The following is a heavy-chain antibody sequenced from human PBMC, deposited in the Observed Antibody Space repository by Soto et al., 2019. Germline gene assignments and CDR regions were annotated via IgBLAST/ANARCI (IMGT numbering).Heavy chain of an antibody. J-gene: IGHJ5*01. D-gene: IGHD7-27*01. CDR1: GGSFKPYH. CDR2: IDHTGRT. Sequence: PSETLSLTCSVYGGSFKPYHWSFIRQPPGKRLEWIGEIDHTGRTNYNPSVKGRVTMSVDTSKNQFSLNLRSVTAADTAVYFCARSMNDHNHHHWGFDSWGQGTLVTVSS. CDR3: ARSMNDHNHHHWGFDS. V-gene: IGHV4-34*01.